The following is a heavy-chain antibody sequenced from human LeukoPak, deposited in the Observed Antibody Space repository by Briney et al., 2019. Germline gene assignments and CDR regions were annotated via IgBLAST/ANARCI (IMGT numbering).Heavy chain of an antibody. V-gene: IGHV3-66*01. CDR1: GFTVSNNY. D-gene: IGHD3-3*02. CDR2: IYSGGST. CDR3: ARDLAL. Sequence: PAGSLTLPRAASGFTVSNNYMNRVRQAPGKGLEWVSVIYSGGSTYYADSVKGRFTISRDNSKNTLYLQMNSLRAEDTAVYYCARDLALWGQGTLVSVSS. J-gene: IGHJ4*02.